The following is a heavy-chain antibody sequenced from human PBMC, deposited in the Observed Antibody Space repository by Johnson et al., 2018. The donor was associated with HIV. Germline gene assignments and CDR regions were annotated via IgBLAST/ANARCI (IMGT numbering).Heavy chain of an antibody. CDR1: GFTFSSYG. D-gene: IGHD1-14*01. Sequence: VESGGGVAQPGGSLRLSCAASGFTFSSYGLHWVRQAPGKGLQWVAFIRNDGSNKYYAYSVKGRFTISRDHSKNTLYLQMNTLRAEDTAVYYCATRDPTYRPGVFDIWGQGTMVTVSS. J-gene: IGHJ3*02. CDR3: ATRDPTYRPGVFDI. CDR2: IRNDGSNK. V-gene: IGHV3-30*02.